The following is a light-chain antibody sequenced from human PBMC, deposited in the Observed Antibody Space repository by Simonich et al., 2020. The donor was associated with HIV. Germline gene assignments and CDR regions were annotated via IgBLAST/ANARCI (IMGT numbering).Light chain of an antibody. CDR3: QSSDSSLSGSV. V-gene: IGLV1-40*01. Sequence: QSVLTQPPSVSGAPGQRVTISCTGSSSNIGAGYDVHWYQQLPGTAPKPLIYGNSNRPSGVPDRFSGSKSGTSASLAITGLQADDEADYYCQSSDSSLSGSVFGGGTKLTVL. CDR2: GNS. J-gene: IGLJ3*02. CDR1: SSNIGAGYD.